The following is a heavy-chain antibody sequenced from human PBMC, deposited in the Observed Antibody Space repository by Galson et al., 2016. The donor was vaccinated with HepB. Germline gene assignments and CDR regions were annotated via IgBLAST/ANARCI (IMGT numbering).Heavy chain of an antibody. CDR1: GGSFNNYF. V-gene: IGHV4-34*01. Sequence: SETLSLTCTVSGGSFNNYFCTWIRQSPEKGLEWIGEVDHRGSNNYNLSFKSRVTVSLDTSKSQCSLKLNSMTAADTAVYFCAKGHLGGYHFTRPMNGLWFDPWGQGTPVTGSS. CDR2: VDHRGSN. D-gene: IGHD3-10*01. J-gene: IGHJ5*02. CDR3: AKGHLGGYHFTRPMNGLWFDP.